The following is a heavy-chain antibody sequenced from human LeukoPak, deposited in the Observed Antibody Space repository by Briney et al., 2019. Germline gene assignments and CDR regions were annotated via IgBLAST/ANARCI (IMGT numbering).Heavy chain of an antibody. Sequence: SETLTLTCAVFGGPFSGYHWSWIRQSRGQELEWIGEINQSGSNNCNPSLKGRVTMSIDTSKNQFSLKLRSVTAADAAVYYCARDRDGVFEYWGQGTLVTVSS. V-gene: IGHV4-34*01. J-gene: IGHJ4*02. D-gene: IGHD3-10*01. CDR1: GGPFSGYH. CDR3: ARDRDGVFEY. CDR2: INQSGSN.